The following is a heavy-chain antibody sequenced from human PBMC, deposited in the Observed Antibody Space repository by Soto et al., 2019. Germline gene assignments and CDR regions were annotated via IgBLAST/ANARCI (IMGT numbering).Heavy chain of an antibody. J-gene: IGHJ4*02. CDR1: GFTFSSYG. Sequence: ESGGGVVQPGRSLRLSCAASGFTFSSYGMHWVRQAPGKGLEWVAVIWYDGSNKYYADSVKGRFTISRDNSKNTLYLQMNSLRAEDTAVYYCARGYTAMPLGFDYWGQGTLVTVSS. CDR3: ARGYTAMPLGFDY. V-gene: IGHV3-33*01. CDR2: IWYDGSNK. D-gene: IGHD5-18*01.